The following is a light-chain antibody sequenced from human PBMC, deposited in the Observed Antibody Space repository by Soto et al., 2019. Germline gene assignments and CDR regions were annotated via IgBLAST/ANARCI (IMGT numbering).Light chain of an antibody. J-gene: IGKJ3*01. CDR1: QGITHY. V-gene: IGKV1-27*01. Sequence: DIQMTQSPSSLSASVGDRVTITCRASQGITHYLAWYQQKPGKAPKLLIYDASTLQSGVPSRFSGRGFGADFTLTISGLQPEDVATYSGQKYDNAPETFGPGTKVDIK. CDR3: QKYDNAPET. CDR2: DAS.